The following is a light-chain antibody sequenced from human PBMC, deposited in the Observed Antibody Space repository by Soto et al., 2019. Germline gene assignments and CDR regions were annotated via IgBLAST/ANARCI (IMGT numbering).Light chain of an antibody. CDR1: QSISTS. CDR3: QQRRYWPIT. Sequence: EIVLTQSPATLSLSPGDGATLSCRASQSISTSLAWYQQKPGQAPRLVIYDASNRATGIPARFSGSGSGTDFTLDISSLDPEEFAVYYCQQRRYWPITFGQGTRLEIK. J-gene: IGKJ5*01. V-gene: IGKV3-11*01. CDR2: DAS.